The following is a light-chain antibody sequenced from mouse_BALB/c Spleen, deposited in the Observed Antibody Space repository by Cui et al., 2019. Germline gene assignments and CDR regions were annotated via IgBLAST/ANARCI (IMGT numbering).Light chain of an antibody. CDR3: QQWSSNPPT. CDR1: SCVSY. J-gene: IGKJ5*01. V-gene: IGKV4-68*01. CDR2: VTT. Sequence: QIVLTQSPALMSASPGEKVTMTCSASSCVSYMHWDQQKPRSGPKPWIYVTTNLASGVPARFSGSGSGTSYSLTISSMEAEDAATYYCQQWSSNPPTFGARTKLELK.